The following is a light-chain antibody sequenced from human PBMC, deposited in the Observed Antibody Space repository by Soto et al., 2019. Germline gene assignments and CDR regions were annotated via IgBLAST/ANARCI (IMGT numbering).Light chain of an antibody. V-gene: IGKV3-11*01. J-gene: IGKJ3*01. CDR1: QSVDWY. CDR3: QQRSNWPPIT. CDR2: DAL. Sequence: EIVLPQSPATLYLSPGDRATLSCRASQSVDWYVAWYQQKPGQAPRLLIYDALKRATGTPDRFSGSGSGTDFTLTISRLEPEDFAVYYCQQRSNWPPITFGPGTKVDLK.